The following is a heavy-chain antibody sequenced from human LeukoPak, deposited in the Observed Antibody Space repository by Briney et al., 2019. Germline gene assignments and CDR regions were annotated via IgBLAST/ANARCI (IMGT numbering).Heavy chain of an antibody. D-gene: IGHD3-10*01. CDR3: VKVAKYYYGSETYYFFEH. J-gene: IGHJ4*02. CDR2: ISGSGGST. V-gene: IGHV3-23*01. Sequence: GGSLRLSCAASGFTFSSYAMSWVRQAPGKGLEWVSAISGSGGSTYYADSVKGRFTISRDNSKNTLYLQMNSLRVEDTAIYYCVKVAKYYYGSETYYFFEHWGQGTPVTASS. CDR1: GFTFSSYA.